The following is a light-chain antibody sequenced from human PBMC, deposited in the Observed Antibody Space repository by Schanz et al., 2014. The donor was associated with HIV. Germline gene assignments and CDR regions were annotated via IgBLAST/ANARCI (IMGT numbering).Light chain of an antibody. CDR1: SSDVGGYNY. J-gene: IGLJ1*01. CDR3: SSYTSSSTYV. V-gene: IGLV2-14*03. CDR2: DVT. Sequence: QSVLTQPASVSGSPGQSITISCTGTSSDVGGYNYVSWYQRHPGQAPKLLIYDVTYRPSGVSNRFSGSKSGNTASLTISGLQAEDEADYYCSSYTSSSTYVFGTGTKLTVL.